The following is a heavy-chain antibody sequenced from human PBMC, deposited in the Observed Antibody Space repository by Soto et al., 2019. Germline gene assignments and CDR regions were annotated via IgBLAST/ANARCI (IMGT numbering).Heavy chain of an antibody. CDR3: ASNTRYDPPDY. D-gene: IGHD3-16*01. CDR2: ISVSGGST. Sequence: EVQLLESGGGLVQPGGSLRLPCAASGFTFSSYAMSWVRQAPGKGLAWVSGISVSGGSTYYADSVKGRFTISRDNSKNTLYLQMNSLRAEDTAVYYCASNTRYDPPDYWGQGTLVTVSS. V-gene: IGHV3-23*01. J-gene: IGHJ4*02. CDR1: GFTFSSYA.